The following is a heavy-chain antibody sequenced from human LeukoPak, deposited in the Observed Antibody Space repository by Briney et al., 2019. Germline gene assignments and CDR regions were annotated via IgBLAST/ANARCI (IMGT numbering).Heavy chain of an antibody. Sequence: GSLRLSCAASGFTFGNYGMHWVRQLPGKGLEWVAFIRYDGSNKYYADSVKGRFTISRDNSKNTLFLQMNSLRAEDTAVYYCAKDLVDGTTPDYWGQGTLVTVSS. CDR3: AKDLVDGTTPDY. J-gene: IGHJ4*02. CDR1: GFTFGNYG. D-gene: IGHD1-1*01. CDR2: IRYDGSNK. V-gene: IGHV3-30*02.